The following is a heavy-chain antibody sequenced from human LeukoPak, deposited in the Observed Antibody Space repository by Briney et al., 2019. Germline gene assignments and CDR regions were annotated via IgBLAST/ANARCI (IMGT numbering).Heavy chain of an antibody. CDR2: IYHSGST. Sequence: SETLSLTCIVSGGSISRGGYYWSWIRQPPGKGLEWIGYIYHSGSTYYNPSLKSRVTISVDRSKNQSSLKLSSVTAADTAVYYCAREVVPAAIDYWGQGTLVTVSS. J-gene: IGHJ4*02. CDR3: AREVVPAAIDY. D-gene: IGHD2-2*01. CDR1: GGSISRGGYY. V-gene: IGHV4-30-2*01.